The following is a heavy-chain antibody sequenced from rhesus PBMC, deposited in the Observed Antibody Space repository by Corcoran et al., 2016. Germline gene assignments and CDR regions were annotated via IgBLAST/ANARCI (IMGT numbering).Heavy chain of an antibody. CDR2: ISGSGGNT. V-gene: IGHV4-173*01. J-gene: IGHJ4*01. Sequence: MKLQESGPGLVKPWGTLSLNSAVPVGSISNNYWSWIRQPPGKGLGWNGRISGSGGNTDYNPSRKSRVTISRDTSKNQFSLKLMSVTAADTAVYYCAISYFDYWGQGVLVTVSS. CDR3: AISYFDY. CDR1: VGSISNNY.